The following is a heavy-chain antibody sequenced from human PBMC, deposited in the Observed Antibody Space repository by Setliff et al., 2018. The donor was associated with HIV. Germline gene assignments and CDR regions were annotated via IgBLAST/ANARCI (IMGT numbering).Heavy chain of an antibody. CDR1: GFTFSSYS. Sequence: PGGSLRLSCAASGFTFSSYSMNWVRQAPGKGLEWVSSISSSSYIYYADSVKGRFTISRDNAKNSLYLQMNSLRAEDTAVYYCAGGWGFAGFDYWGQGTLVTVSS. J-gene: IGHJ4*02. D-gene: IGHD1-1*01. CDR3: AGGWGFAGFDY. V-gene: IGHV3-21*01. CDR2: ISSSSYI.